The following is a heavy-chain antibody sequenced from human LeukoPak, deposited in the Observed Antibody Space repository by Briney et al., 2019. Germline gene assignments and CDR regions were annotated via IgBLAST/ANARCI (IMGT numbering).Heavy chain of an antibody. V-gene: IGHV3-64*01. CDR3: ARDLSGSYRTNYFDY. J-gene: IGHJ4*02. CDR2: ISSNGGST. CDR1: GFTFSSYA. D-gene: IGHD1-26*01. Sequence: GGSLRLSCAASGFTFSSYAMHWVRQAPGKGLEYVSAISSNGGSTYYANSVKGRFTISRDNSKNTLYLQMGSLRAEDMAVYYCARDLSGSYRTNYFDYWGQGTLVTVSS.